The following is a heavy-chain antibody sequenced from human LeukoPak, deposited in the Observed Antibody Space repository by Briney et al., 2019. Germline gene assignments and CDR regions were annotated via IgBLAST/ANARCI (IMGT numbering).Heavy chain of an antibody. D-gene: IGHD6-6*01. J-gene: IGHJ4*02. V-gene: IGHV3-53*01. Sequence: GGSLRLSCAASGFTVSSNYMSWVRQAPGKGLEWVSVIYSGGSTYYADSVKGRFTISRDNSKNTLYLQMNSLRAEDTAEYYCAKGRGSSISSSSDYWGQGTLVTVSS. CDR2: IYSGGST. CDR1: GFTVSSNY. CDR3: AKGRGSSISSSSDY.